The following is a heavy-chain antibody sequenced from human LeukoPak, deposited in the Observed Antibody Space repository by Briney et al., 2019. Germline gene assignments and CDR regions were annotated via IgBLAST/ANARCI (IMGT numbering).Heavy chain of an antibody. CDR2: IRGSGGST. J-gene: IGHJ6*02. CDR1: GFTFSSYA. Sequence: GGSLRLSCAASGFTFSSYAMSWVRQAPGKGLQWSSAIRGSGGSTYYADSVKGRFTISRDNSKNTLYLQMNSLRAEDTAVYYCAKDIVATFPYYYYGMDVWGQGTTVTVSS. V-gene: IGHV3-23*01. D-gene: IGHD5-12*01. CDR3: AKDIVATFPYYYYGMDV.